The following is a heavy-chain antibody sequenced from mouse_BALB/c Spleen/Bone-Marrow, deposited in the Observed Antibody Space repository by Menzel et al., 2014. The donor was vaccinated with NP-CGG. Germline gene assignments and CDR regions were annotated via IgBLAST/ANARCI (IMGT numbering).Heavy chain of an antibody. V-gene: IGHV4-1*02. D-gene: IGHD1-1*01. CDR3: ARLSYYGRFAY. Sequence: EVQRVESGGDLVQPGRSLKLSCAASEFDFSRFWMSWVRQAPGKGLEWIGEINPDSSTLNYTPSLKDKFIISRDNAKNTLYLQMSKVRSEDTALYYCARLSYYGRFAYWGQGTLVTVSA. CDR1: EFDFSRFW. CDR2: INPDSSTL. J-gene: IGHJ3*01.